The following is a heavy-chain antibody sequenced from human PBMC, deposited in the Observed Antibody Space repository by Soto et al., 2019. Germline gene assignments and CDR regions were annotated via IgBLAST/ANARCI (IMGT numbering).Heavy chain of an antibody. V-gene: IGHV3-30-3*01. J-gene: IGHJ6*02. CDR2: ISYDGSNK. D-gene: IGHD1-1*01. CDR1: GFTFSSYA. Sequence: QVQLVESGGGVVQPGRSLRLSCAASGFTFSSYAMHWVRQAPGKGLEWVAVISYDGSNKYYADSVKGRFTISRDNSKNTLYLQMNSLRAEDTAVYYCARVGTADVDYYYYGMDVWGQGTTVTVSS. CDR3: ARVGTADVDYYYYGMDV.